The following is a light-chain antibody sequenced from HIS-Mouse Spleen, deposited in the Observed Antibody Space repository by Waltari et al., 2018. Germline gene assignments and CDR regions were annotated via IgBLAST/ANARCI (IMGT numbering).Light chain of an antibody. CDR1: SSDVGGYNY. V-gene: IGLV2-11*01. CDR3: CSYAGSYTGV. CDR2: DVS. Sequence: QSALTQPRSVSGSPGQSVTISCTGTSSDVGGYNYVSWYQKHPGKAPKLMIYDVSKRPSGVPGRFSGSKSGNTASLTISGLQAEDEADYYCCSYAGSYTGVFGTGTKVTVL. J-gene: IGLJ1*01.